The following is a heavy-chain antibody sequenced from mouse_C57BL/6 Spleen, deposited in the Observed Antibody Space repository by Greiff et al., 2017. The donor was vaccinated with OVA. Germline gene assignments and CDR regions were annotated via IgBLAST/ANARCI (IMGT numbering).Heavy chain of an antibody. CDR2: IYPGSGST. J-gene: IGHJ2*01. D-gene: IGHD4-1*01. V-gene: IGHV1-66*01. CDR1: GYSFTSYY. Sequence: QVQLQQSGPELVKPGASVKISCKASGYSFTSYYIHWVKQRPGQGLEWIGWIYPGSGSTKYNEKFKGKATLTADTSSSTAYMQLSSLTSEDSAVYYCARWESPYYFDYWGQGTTLTVSS. CDR3: ARWESPYYFDY.